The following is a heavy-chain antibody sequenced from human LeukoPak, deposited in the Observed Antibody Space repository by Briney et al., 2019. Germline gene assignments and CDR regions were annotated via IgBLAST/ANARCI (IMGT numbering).Heavy chain of an antibody. CDR3: AADAFVYRSGWYEDY. CDR1: GGSISSYY. V-gene: IGHV4-59*01. Sequence: SETLSLTCTVSGGSISSYYWSWLRQSPGKGLEWIGYIYYSGSTNYNPSLKSRVTISVDTSKNQFSLKLSSVTAADTAVYYCAADAFVYRSGWYEDYWGQGTLVTVSS. D-gene: IGHD6-19*01. CDR2: IYYSGST. J-gene: IGHJ4*02.